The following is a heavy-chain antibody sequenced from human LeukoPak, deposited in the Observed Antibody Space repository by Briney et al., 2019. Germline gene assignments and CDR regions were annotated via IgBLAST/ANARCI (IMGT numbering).Heavy chain of an antibody. V-gene: IGHV3-9*03. Sequence: PGGSLRLSCAASGFTFDDYAMHWVRQAPGKGLEGVSGISWNSGSMGYADSVKGRFTISRDNAKNSLYLQMNSLRAEDMALYYCAKGYCSGGSCYLWGEGGWYFDLWGRGTLVTVSS. D-gene: IGHD2-15*01. J-gene: IGHJ2*01. CDR3: AKGYCSGGSCYLWGEGGWYFDL. CDR2: ISWNSGSM. CDR1: GFTFDDYA.